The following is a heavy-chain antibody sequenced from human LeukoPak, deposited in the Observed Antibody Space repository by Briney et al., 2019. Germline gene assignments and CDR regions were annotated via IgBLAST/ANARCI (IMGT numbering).Heavy chain of an antibody. D-gene: IGHD6-13*01. CDR1: GFTFGDYA. Sequence: GGSLRLSCTASGFTFGDYAMSWVRQAPGKGLEWVANIKQDGSEKYYVDSVKGRFTISRDNAKNSLYLQMNSLRAEDTAVYYCARAATDYWGQGTLVTVSS. V-gene: IGHV3-7*01. J-gene: IGHJ4*02. CDR3: ARAATDY. CDR2: IKQDGSEK.